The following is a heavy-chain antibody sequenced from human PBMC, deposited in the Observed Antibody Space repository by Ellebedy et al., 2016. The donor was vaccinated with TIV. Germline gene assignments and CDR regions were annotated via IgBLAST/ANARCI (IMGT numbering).Heavy chain of an antibody. CDR3: ARDHGDYVLHYGKDV. J-gene: IGHJ6*02. CDR2: ISHDGSSE. V-gene: IGHV3-30*03. CDR1: GFTFGSYG. Sequence: GGSLRLSCAASGFTFGSYGMHWVRQAPGKGLEWVSIISHDGSSEFYADSVKGRFTISRDNSKNTLYLQMNSLRAEDTAVYYCARDHGDYVLHYGKDVWGQGTTVTVSS. D-gene: IGHD4-17*01.